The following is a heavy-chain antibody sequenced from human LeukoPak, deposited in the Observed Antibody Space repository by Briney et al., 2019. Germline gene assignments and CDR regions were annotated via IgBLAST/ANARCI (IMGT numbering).Heavy chain of an antibody. V-gene: IGHV4-59*11. CDR2: IYYSGST. J-gene: IGHJ5*02. CDR1: GVSISSHY. Sequence: SETLSLTCTVSGVSISSHYWSWIRQPPGKGLEWIGYIYYSGSTNYNPSLKSRVTISVDTSKDRFSLKLSSVTAADTAVYYCARASDWFDPWGQGTLVTVSS. CDR3: ARASDWFDP.